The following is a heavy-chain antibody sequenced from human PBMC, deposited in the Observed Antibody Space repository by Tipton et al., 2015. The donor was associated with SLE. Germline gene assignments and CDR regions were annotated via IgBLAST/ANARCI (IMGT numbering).Heavy chain of an antibody. CDR3: ARGRDQLPTSDY. D-gene: IGHD2-2*01. Sequence: VQLVQSGAEVREPGSSVKVSCKASGDTFNTYAFTWVRQAPGQGLEWMGAIIPIIGITKYAQAFQDRVTISTDESTNTAYMELTSLTSDDTAVYLCARGRDQLPTSDYWGQGTLVTVSS. V-gene: IGHV1-69*01. J-gene: IGHJ4*02. CDR2: IIPIIGIT. CDR1: GDTFNTYA.